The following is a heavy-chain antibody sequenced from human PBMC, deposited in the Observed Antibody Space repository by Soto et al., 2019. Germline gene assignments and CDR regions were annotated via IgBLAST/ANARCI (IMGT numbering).Heavy chain of an antibody. Sequence: VGSLRLSCAASGFTFSSYGMHWVRQAPGKGLEWVAVISYDGSNKYYADSVKGRFTISRDNSKNTLYLQMNSLRAEDTAVYYCAKDLRIGSDFWSGYPYYYYYGMDVWGQGTTVTV. CDR1: GFTFSSYG. D-gene: IGHD3-3*01. J-gene: IGHJ6*02. CDR2: ISYDGSNK. V-gene: IGHV3-30*18. CDR3: AKDLRIGSDFWSGYPYYYYYGMDV.